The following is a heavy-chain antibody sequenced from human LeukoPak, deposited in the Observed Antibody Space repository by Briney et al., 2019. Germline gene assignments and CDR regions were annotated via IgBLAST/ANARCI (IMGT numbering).Heavy chain of an antibody. D-gene: IGHD3-3*01. Sequence: SETLSLTCTVSGYSISSGYYWGWIRQPPGKGLEWIGSIYHSGSTYYNPSLKSRVTISVDTSKNQFSLKLSSVTAADTAVYYCATDLGRWNYDFSWFDPWGQGTLVTVSS. CDR2: IYHSGST. V-gene: IGHV4-38-2*02. CDR3: ATDLGRWNYDFSWFDP. CDR1: GYSISSGYY. J-gene: IGHJ5*02.